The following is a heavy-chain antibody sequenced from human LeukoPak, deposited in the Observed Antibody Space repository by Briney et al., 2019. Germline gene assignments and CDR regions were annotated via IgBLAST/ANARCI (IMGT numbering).Heavy chain of an antibody. CDR3: ARGGYSSGWYSGGSNWFDP. Sequence: SETLSLTCAVSGGSISSSNWWSWVRQPPGKGLEWIGEIYHSGSTNYNPSLKSRVTISVDTSKNQFSLKVSSVTAADTAVYYCARGGYSSGWYSGGSNWFDPWGQGTLVTVSS. V-gene: IGHV4-4*02. CDR1: GGSISSSNW. J-gene: IGHJ5*02. CDR2: IYHSGST. D-gene: IGHD6-19*01.